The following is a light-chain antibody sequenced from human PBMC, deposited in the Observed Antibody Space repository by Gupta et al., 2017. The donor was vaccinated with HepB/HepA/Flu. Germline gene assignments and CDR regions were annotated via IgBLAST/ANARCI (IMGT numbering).Light chain of an antibody. J-gene: IGKJ4*01. Sequence: IQLTQSPSSLSASVGDSVTITCRASQTMNNFLHWYQQKPGEAPKLLIYAASSLQSGVPSRFRGSGSGTDFTLTINSLQPEDFATYYCQQSYSTPLTVGGGTKVEIK. V-gene: IGKV1-39*01. CDR2: AAS. CDR3: QQSYSTPLT. CDR1: QTMNNF.